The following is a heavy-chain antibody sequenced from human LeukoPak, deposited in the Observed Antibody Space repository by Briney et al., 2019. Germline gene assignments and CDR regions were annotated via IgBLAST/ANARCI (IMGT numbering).Heavy chain of an antibody. CDR1: GGSFSGYY. Sequence: SETLSLTCAVYGGSFSGYYWSWIRQPPGKGLEWNGEIKHSASTNYNPSLKSRVTISVDTHKNQLSLKLSAVTGADTAVYCCARRGWAVAGTSWGQGTLVSVCS. CDR2: IKHSAST. J-gene: IGHJ4*02. CDR3: ARRGWAVAGTS. V-gene: IGHV4-34*01. D-gene: IGHD6-19*01.